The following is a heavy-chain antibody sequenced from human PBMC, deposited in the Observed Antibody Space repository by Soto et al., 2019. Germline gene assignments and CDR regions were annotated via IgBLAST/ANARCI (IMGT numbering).Heavy chain of an antibody. CDR1: GGSISSYY. J-gene: IGHJ4*02. CDR2: MYDSGST. Sequence: QVQLQESGPGLVKPSDTLSLTCTVSGGSISSYYWSWIRQPPGKGLEWIGYMYDSGSTNYNSSLKSRVTISVDTSKNQFSLKLSSVTAADTAVYYCARSDGRYWGQGTLVTVSS. CDR3: ARSDGRY. V-gene: IGHV4-59*01.